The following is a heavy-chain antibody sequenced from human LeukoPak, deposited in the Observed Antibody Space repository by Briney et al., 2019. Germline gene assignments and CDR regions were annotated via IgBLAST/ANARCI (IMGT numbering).Heavy chain of an antibody. V-gene: IGHV4-59*01. CDR2: IYYSGST. CDR1: GGSISSYY. CDR3: ARAKITMVRGVIIDSLLDY. Sequence: PSETLSLTCTVSGGSISSYYWSWIRQPAGKGLEWIGYIYYSGSTNYNPSLKSRATISVDTSKNQFSLKLSSVTAADTAVYYCARAKITMVRGVIIDSLLDYWGQGTLVTVSS. J-gene: IGHJ4*02. D-gene: IGHD3-10*01.